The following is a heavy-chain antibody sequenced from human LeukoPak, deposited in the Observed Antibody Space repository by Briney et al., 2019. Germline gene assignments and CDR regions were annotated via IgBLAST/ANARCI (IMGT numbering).Heavy chain of an antibody. CDR3: ARTKKGGSDAFDI. CDR2: IIPIFGTA. CDR1: GGTFSSYA. J-gene: IGHJ3*02. D-gene: IGHD2-15*01. V-gene: IGHV1-69*13. Sequence: SVKVSCKASGGTFSSYAISWVRQAPGQGLEWMGGIIPIFGTAHYTQKFQGRVTITADESTSTAYMELISLRSEDTAVYYCARTKKGGSDAFDIWGQGTMVTVSS.